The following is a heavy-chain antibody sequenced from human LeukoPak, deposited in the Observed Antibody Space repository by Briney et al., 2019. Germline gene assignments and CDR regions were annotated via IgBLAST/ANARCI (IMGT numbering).Heavy chain of an antibody. V-gene: IGHV3-74*01. J-gene: IGHJ4*02. CDR1: GFTFSSYW. Sequence: PGGSLRLSCAASGFTFSSYWMHWVRQAPGKGLVWVSRINSDGSSTSYADSVKGRFTISRDNAKNSLYLQMNSLRAEDTAVYYCARGGYCSGGSCSKVLDPPDYWGQGTLVTVSS. D-gene: IGHD2-15*01. CDR3: ARGGYCSGGSCSKVLDPPDY. CDR2: INSDGSST.